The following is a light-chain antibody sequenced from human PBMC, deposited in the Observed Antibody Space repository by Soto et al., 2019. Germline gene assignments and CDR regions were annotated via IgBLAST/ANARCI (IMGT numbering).Light chain of an antibody. CDR3: QQNNNWPRT. CDR1: QSVSSN. V-gene: IGKV3-15*01. Sequence: IVIKHSSATLSLSSGERATLSCRASQSVSSNLACYQQKTSQAPMLLIYVTSTTATDLTARFSASRSEKQFTLTISSLQYEDFEVYYCQQNNNWPRTFDQGTKVDIK. CDR2: VTS. J-gene: IGKJ1*01.